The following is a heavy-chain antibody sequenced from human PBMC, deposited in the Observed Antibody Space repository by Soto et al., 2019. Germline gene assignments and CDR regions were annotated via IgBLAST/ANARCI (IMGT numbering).Heavy chain of an antibody. CDR3: ARAGRDGYNYYRH. D-gene: IGHD5-12*01. V-gene: IGHV1-18*01. J-gene: IGHJ4*02. CDR2: ISAYNGNA. Sequence: QVQLVQSGVEVKKPGASVKVSCKASGYTFSSYGISWVRQAPGQGLEWMGWISAYNGNAHYAQKLQGRVTMTTDTSTSTAYMELRSLRSDDTAVYFCARAGRDGYNYYRHWGQGTVVNVSS. CDR1: GYTFSSYG.